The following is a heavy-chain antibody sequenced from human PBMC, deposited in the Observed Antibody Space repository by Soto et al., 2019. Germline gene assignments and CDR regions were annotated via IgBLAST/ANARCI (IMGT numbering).Heavy chain of an antibody. CDR2: ISYDGSNK. CDR3: AKAGEQWLVQGGYWFDP. J-gene: IGHJ5*02. CDR1: GFTFSSYG. V-gene: IGHV3-30*18. Sequence: QVQLVESGGGVVQPGRSLRLSCAASGFTFSSYGMHWVRQAPGKGLAWVAVISYDGSNKYYADSVKGRFTISRDNSKNTLYLQMNSLRAEDTAVYYCAKAGEQWLVQGGYWFDPWGQGTLVTVSS. D-gene: IGHD6-19*01.